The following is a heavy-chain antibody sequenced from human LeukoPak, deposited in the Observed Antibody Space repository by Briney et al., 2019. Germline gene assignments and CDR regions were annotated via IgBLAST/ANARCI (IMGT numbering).Heavy chain of an antibody. J-gene: IGHJ3*02. CDR3: ASGYCSGGSCQDAFDI. V-gene: IGHV1-69*02. D-gene: IGHD2-15*01. Sequence: ASVKVSCKASGYTFTGYYMHWVRQAPGQGLEWMGRIIPILGIANYAQKFQGRVTITADKSTSTAYMELSSLRSEDTAVYYCASGYCSGGSCQDAFDIWGQGTMVTVSS. CDR2: IIPILGIA. CDR1: GYTFTGYY.